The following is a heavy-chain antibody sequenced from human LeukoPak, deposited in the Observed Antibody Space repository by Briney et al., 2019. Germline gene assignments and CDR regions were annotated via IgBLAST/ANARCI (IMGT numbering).Heavy chain of an antibody. Sequence: ASVKVSCKASGYTFTNCYIHWLRQAPGQGLEGMGKINPSGGTTSYAQKFQGRVAMTRDTSTSTVYMDLSGLKSEDTAVYYCARTIVDGGTNYWGQGTLVTVSS. J-gene: IGHJ4*02. CDR2: INPSGGTT. D-gene: IGHD1-1*01. V-gene: IGHV1-46*01. CDR3: ARTIVDGGTNY. CDR1: GYTFTNCY.